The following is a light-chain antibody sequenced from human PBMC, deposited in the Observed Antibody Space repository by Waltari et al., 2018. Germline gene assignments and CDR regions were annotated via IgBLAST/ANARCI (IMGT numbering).Light chain of an antibody. Sequence: EIVLTQPPVTLSLSPGERATLSCRASHYISTYLTWYQQKPGQAPRLLIYDASNRATGIPARFSGSGSGTDFTLTISSLEPEDFAVYYCQQRTNWPPALTFGGGTKVEI. CDR1: HYISTY. J-gene: IGKJ4*01. V-gene: IGKV3-11*01. CDR2: DAS. CDR3: QQRTNWPPALT.